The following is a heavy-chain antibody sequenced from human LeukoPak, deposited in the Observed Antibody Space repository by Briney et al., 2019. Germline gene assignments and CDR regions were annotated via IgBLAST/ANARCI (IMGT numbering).Heavy chain of an antibody. CDR1: GFTFSTYG. D-gene: IGHD6-13*01. Sequence: GRSLRLSCAASGFTFSTYGTYWVRQAPGKGLEWVAVISYDGSNKYYADSVKGRFTISRDNSKNTLYLQMNSLRAEDTAVYYCARGSSSFDYWGQGTLVTVSS. V-gene: IGHV3-33*05. CDR3: ARGSSSFDY. J-gene: IGHJ4*02. CDR2: ISYDGSNK.